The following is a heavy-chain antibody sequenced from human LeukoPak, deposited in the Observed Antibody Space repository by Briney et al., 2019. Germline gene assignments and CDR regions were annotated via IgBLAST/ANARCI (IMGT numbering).Heavy chain of an antibody. D-gene: IGHD1-26*01. J-gene: IGHJ4*02. CDR1: GFTFSSYS. CDR3: AREVGGSYGRAIDY. CDR2: IYSGGST. Sequence: TGGSLRLSCAASGFTFSSYSMNWVRQAPGKGLEWVSVIYSGGSTYYADSVKGRFTISRDNSKNTLYLQMNSLRAEDTAVYYCAREVGGSYGRAIDYWGQGTLVTVSS. V-gene: IGHV3-66*01.